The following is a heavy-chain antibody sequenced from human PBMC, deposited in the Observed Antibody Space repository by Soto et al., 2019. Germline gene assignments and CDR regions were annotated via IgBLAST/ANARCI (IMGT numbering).Heavy chain of an antibody. Sequence: PSETLSLTCTVSGGSISSSSYYWGWIRQPPGKGLEWIGSIYYSGSTYYNPSLKSRVTISVDTSKNQFSLKLSSVTAADTAVYYCARVVPNYYDSSGYYYDTYFDYWGQGTLVTVSS. CDR2: IYYSGST. CDR3: ARVVPNYYDSSGYYYDTYFDY. J-gene: IGHJ4*02. D-gene: IGHD3-22*01. CDR1: GGSISSSSYY. V-gene: IGHV4-39*01.